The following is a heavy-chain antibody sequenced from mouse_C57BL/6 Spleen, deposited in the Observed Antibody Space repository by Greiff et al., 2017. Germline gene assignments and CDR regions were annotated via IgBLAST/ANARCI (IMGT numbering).Heavy chain of an antibody. CDR3: AKVYYGSSRYFDV. V-gene: IGHV2-5*01. D-gene: IGHD1-1*01. CDR2: IWRGGST. CDR1: GFSLTSYG. J-gene: IGHJ1*03. Sequence: QVQLQQSGPGLVQPSQSLSITCTVSGFSLTSYGVHWVRQSPGKGLEWLGVIWRGGSTDYNAAFMSRLSITKDNSKSQVFFKMNSLQADDTAIYYCAKVYYGSSRYFDVWGTGTTVTVSS.